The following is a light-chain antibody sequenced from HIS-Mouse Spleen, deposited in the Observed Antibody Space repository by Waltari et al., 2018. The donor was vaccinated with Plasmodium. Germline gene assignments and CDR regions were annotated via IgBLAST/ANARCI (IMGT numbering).Light chain of an antibody. CDR1: QGISSY. CDR3: QQYYSYPYT. CDR2: AAS. V-gene: IGKV1-8*01. Sequence: AIRMTQSPSSFPASTGDRVTITCRASQGISSYLAWYQQKPGKAPKLLIYAASTLQSGVPSRFSGSGSETDFTLTISCLQSEDFATYYCQQYYSYPYTFGQGTKLEIK. J-gene: IGKJ2*01.